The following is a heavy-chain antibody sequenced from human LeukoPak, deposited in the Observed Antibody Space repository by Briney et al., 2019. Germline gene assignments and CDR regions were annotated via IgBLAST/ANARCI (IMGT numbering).Heavy chain of an antibody. V-gene: IGHV3-7*04. CDR3: ARAPLGSPDY. CDR1: GFTFSSYW. CDR2: IYRDGSEK. Sequence: GGSLRLSCAASGFTFSSYWMSWVRQAPGKGLEWVANIYRDGSEKYYVDSVKGRFTISRDNAKNLLYLQMNSLRAEDTAVYYCARAPLGSPDYWGQGTLVTVSS. D-gene: IGHD3-10*01. J-gene: IGHJ4*02.